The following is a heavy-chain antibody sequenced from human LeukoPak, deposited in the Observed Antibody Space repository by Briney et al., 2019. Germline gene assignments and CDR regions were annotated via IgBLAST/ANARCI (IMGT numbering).Heavy chain of an antibody. CDR2: ISGSGSNT. V-gene: IGHV3-23*01. Sequence: PGGSLRLSCAASGITFSGSGMSWVRQAPGKGLEWVSTISGSGSNTHYADSVKGRFTISRDNYKDTLYMQMNSLRAEDTAVYYCAKGFAYSSTLTPDYWGQGTLVTVSS. J-gene: IGHJ4*02. D-gene: IGHD6-13*01. CDR3: AKGFAYSSTLTPDY. CDR1: GITFSGSG.